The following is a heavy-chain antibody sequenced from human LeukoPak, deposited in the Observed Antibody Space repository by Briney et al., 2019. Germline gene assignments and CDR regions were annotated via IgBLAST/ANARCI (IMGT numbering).Heavy chain of an antibody. J-gene: IGHJ4*02. Sequence: SETLSLTCTVSGGSISSYYWSWIRQPPGKGLEWIGYIYHRGSTNYNPSLKSRVTISVDTSKNQFTLKLSSVPAADTAVYYCARVGSGYTFDYWGQGTLVTVSS. CDR1: GGSISSYY. CDR2: IYHRGST. V-gene: IGHV4-59*01. CDR3: ARVGSGYTFDY. D-gene: IGHD3-22*01.